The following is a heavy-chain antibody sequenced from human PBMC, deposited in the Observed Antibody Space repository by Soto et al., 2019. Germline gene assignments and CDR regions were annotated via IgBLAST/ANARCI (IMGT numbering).Heavy chain of an antibody. J-gene: IGHJ2*01. CDR2: ISAYNGNT. CDR3: ARDVNRRFQPWYFDL. D-gene: IGHD3-3*01. Sequence: QVPLVQSGAEVKKPGASVKVSCKTSGYTFTSYGISWVRQAPGQWLEWMGWISAYNGNTNYAQKLQGRVTMTTDTSTSTAYMELRSLRSDDTAVYSCARDVNRRFQPWYFDLWGRGTLVTVSS. V-gene: IGHV1-18*01. CDR1: GYTFTSYG.